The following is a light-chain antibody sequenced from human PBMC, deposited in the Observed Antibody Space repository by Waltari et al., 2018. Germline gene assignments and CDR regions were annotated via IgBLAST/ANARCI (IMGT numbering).Light chain of an antibody. Sequence: EIVMTQSPAILSVSPGERATLACRASQSVSNNLAGYQQKPGQAPRLLIYGASTRATGIPARFSGSGSGTDFTLTISSLQSEDFAVYYCQQYNNWPFTFGPGTKVDIK. CDR3: QQYNNWPFT. CDR2: GAS. V-gene: IGKV3-15*01. CDR1: QSVSNN. J-gene: IGKJ3*01.